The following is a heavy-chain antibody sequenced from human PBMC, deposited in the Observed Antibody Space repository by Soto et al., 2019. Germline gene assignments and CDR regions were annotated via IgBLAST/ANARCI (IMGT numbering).Heavy chain of an antibody. J-gene: IGHJ4*02. V-gene: IGHV4-59*08. D-gene: IGHD3-10*02. CDR1: GASISDYN. CDR3: VRMLGGYYFDY. Sequence: SEILSLTCTVSGASISDYNWGWIRQPPGKGLEYIGYIYYIRTTHYDPSLKSRVTISVDTSKNQFSLKLTSVTAADTAVYYCVRMLGGYYFDYWGQGTLVTVSS. CDR2: IYYIRTT.